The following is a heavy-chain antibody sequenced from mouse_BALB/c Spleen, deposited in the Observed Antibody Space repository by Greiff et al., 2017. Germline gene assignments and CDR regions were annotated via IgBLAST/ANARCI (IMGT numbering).Heavy chain of an antibody. CDR3: ARYGNYLYYAMDY. V-gene: IGHV2-9*02. Sequence: VMLVESGPGLVAPSQSLSITCTVSGFSLTSYGVHWVRQPPGKGLEWLGVIWAGGSTNYNSALMSRLSISKDNSKRQVFLKINSLQTDDTAMYYCARYGNYLYYAMDYWGQGTSVTVSS. D-gene: IGHD2-1*01. CDR2: IWAGGST. CDR1: GFSLTSYG. J-gene: IGHJ4*01.